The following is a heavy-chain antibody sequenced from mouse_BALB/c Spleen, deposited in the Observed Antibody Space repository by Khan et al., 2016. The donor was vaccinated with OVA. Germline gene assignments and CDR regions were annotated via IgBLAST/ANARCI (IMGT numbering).Heavy chain of an antibody. V-gene: IGHV1-4*01. CDR3: ARDLHYYGSRGAMEN. CDR2: IIPSTVYT. D-gene: IGHD1-2*01. Sequence: QVQLQQSGAELARPGASVKMSCKASGYTFTSYTMHWVKQRPGQGLEWIGYIIPSTVYTNYNQKFKDTTTLTADKSSSTAYMQLSSLTSEDSAVYYCARDLHYYGSRGAMENWGQGTSVTVSS. CDR1: GYTFTSYT. J-gene: IGHJ4*01.